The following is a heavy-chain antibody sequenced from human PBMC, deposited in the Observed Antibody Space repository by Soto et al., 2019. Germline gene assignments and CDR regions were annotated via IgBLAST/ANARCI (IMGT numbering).Heavy chain of an antibody. J-gene: IGHJ4*02. CDR1: GGSISSSSYY. Sequence: SETLSLTCTVSGGSISSSSYYWGWIRQPPGKGLEWIGSIYYSGSTYYNPSLKSRVTISVDTSKNQFSLKLSSVTAADTAVYYCARPNAPGIGPHPFDYWGQGTLVTVSS. V-gene: IGHV4-39*01. D-gene: IGHD2-8*01. CDR3: ARPNAPGIGPHPFDY. CDR2: IYYSGST.